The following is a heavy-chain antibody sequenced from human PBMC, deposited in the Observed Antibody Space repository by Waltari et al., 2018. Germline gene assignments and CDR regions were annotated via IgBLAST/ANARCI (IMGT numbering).Heavy chain of an antibody. J-gene: IGHJ4*02. CDR3: GKGGAGGDLGGLSFLPGGLDY. V-gene: IGHV3-30*02. D-gene: IGHD3-16*02. CDR1: GFTFSSYG. CDR2: IRYDGSNK. Sequence: QVQLVESGGGVVQPGGSLRLSCAASGFTFSSYGMHWVRQAPGKGLEWVAFIRYDGSNKYYADSVKGRVTMSRDNSKNTLYLQMNGLGARDTGVYYWGKGGAGGDLGGLSFLPGGLDYWGQGTLVT.